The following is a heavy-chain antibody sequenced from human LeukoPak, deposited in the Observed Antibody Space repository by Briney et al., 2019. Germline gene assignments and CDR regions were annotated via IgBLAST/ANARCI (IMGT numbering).Heavy chain of an antibody. V-gene: IGHV1-18*01. Sequence: ASVEVSCKASGYPFTSYGISWLRQAPGQGLEWMGWISAYDGNRKYAESFQGRVTMTTDTSTSTAYLDLTNLRSDDTALYYCASGEYSSSLDYWGQGTLVTVSS. CDR1: GYPFTSYG. CDR2: ISAYDGNR. J-gene: IGHJ4*02. D-gene: IGHD6-6*01. CDR3: ASGEYSSSLDY.